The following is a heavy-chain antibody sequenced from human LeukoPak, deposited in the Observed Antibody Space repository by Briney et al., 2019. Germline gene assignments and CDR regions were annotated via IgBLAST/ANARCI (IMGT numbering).Heavy chain of an antibody. J-gene: IGHJ5*02. CDR1: GFTFSSYW. Sequence: QPGGSLRLSCVASGFTFSSYWMHWGRQDPGTGLVWVSRINPDGSVTGYADSVKGRFTVSRDNAKNTLYLQMNSLGAEDTAIYYCTRNFDYGDYLWGQGTLVTVSS. CDR3: TRNFDYGDYL. D-gene: IGHD4-17*01. V-gene: IGHV3-74*01. CDR2: INPDGSVT.